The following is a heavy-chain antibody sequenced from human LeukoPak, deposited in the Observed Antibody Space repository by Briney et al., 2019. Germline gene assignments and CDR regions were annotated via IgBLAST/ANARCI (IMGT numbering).Heavy chain of an antibody. CDR2: ISGYNGNA. Sequence: GASVKVSCKASGYTFTSYGISWVRQAPGQGLEWMGWISGYNGNANYAQKLQGRVTMTTDTSTSTAYMELRSLRSDDTAVYFCARDGYQHKLGYCTGGSCYLNYWGQGTLVTVSS. D-gene: IGHD2-15*01. J-gene: IGHJ4*02. V-gene: IGHV1-18*01. CDR1: GYTFTSYG. CDR3: ARDGYQHKLGYCTGGSCYLNY.